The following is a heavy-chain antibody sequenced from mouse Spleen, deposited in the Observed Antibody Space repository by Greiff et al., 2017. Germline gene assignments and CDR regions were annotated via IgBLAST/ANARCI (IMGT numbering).Heavy chain of an antibody. J-gene: IGHJ2*01. CDR2: ISSGGGNT. D-gene: IGHD2-5*01. V-gene: IGHV5-9*04. CDR1: GFTFSSYT. Sequence: EVKLMESGGGLVKPGGSLKLSCAASGFTFSSYTMSWVRQTPAKRLEWVATISSGGGNTYYPDSVKGRFTISRDNARNTLYLQMSSLRSEDTAMYYCARQASNDYWGQGTTLTVSS. CDR3: ARQASNDY.